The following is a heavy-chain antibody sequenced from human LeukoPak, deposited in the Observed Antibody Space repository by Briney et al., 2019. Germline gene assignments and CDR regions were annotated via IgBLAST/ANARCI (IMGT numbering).Heavy chain of an antibody. D-gene: IGHD5-12*01. Sequence: SETLSLTCAVSGGSISSSNWWSWVRQPPGKGLEWIGEIYRSGSTNYNPSLKSRVTISLGKSKNQFSLRLSSVTAADTAVYYCARYRGASGYHFDYWGQGTLVTVSS. CDR2: IYRSGST. V-gene: IGHV4-4*02. CDR1: GGSISSSNW. J-gene: IGHJ4*02. CDR3: ARYRGASGYHFDY.